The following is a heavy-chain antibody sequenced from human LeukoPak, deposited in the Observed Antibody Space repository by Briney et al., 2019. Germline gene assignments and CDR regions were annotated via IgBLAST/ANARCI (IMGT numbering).Heavy chain of an antibody. CDR3: ARAHRVQLGQIDY. Sequence: PSETLSLTCTVSGYSISSGYYWGWIRQPPGKGLEWIGNIYHSGRTYYNPSLKSRVTISVDTSKNQFSLKLSSVTAADTAVYYCARAHRVQLGQIDYWGQGTLVTVSS. J-gene: IGHJ4*02. V-gene: IGHV4-38-2*02. CDR2: IYHSGRT. D-gene: IGHD1-1*01. CDR1: GYSISSGYY.